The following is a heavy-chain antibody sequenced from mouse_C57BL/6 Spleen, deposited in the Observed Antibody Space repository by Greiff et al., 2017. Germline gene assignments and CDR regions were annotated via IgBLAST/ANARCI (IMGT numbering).Heavy chain of an antibody. D-gene: IGHD2-5*01. V-gene: IGHV1-42*01. Sequence: EVKLMESGPELVKPGASVKISCKASGYSFTGYYMNWVKQSPEKSLEWIGEINPSTGGTTYNQKFKAKATLTVDKSSSTAYMQLKSLTSEDSAVYYCARCRYSNPYYAMDYWGQGTSVTVSS. CDR3: ARCRYSNPYYAMDY. CDR1: GYSFTGYY. CDR2: INPSTGGT. J-gene: IGHJ4*01.